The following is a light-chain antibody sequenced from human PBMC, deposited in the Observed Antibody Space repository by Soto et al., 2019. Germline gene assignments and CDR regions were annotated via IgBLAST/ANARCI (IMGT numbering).Light chain of an antibody. CDR1: QSVLYSSNNKNY. CDR2: WAS. V-gene: IGKV4-1*01. J-gene: IGKJ5*01. CDR3: QQYYTTPLT. Sequence: DIVMTQSPDSLAVSLGERATINCKSSQSVLYSSNNKNYLAWYQQKPGQPPQLLIYWASIRESGVPDRFSGSGSGTDFTLTISSLQAEDVAVYYCQQYYTTPLTFGQGTRLEIK.